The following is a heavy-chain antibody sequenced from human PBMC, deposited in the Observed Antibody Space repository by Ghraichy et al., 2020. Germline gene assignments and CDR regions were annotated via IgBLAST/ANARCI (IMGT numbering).Heavy chain of an antibody. J-gene: IGHJ4*02. CDR3: ARKAHYDFWANDYFDK. D-gene: IGHD3-3*01. Sequence: GGSLRLSCATSGFTFSNSAVTCVRQAPGKGLEWVSGISGSGVTTYYADSVKGRFTISTDKSRNTLFLQMNSLRAEDTAVYYCARKAHYDFWANDYFDKWGQGSLVTNSS. V-gene: IGHV3-23*01. CDR1: GFTFSNSA. CDR2: ISGSGVTT.